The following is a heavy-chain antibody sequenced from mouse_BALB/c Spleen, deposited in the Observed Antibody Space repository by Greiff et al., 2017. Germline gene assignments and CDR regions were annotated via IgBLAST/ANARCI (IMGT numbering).Heavy chain of an antibody. V-gene: IGHV1-20*02. CDR2: INPYNGDT. Sequence: EVKLMESGPELVKPGASVKISCKASGYSFTGYFMNWVMQSHGKSLEWIGRINPYNGDTFYNQKFKGKATLTVDKSSSTAHMELRSLASEDSAVYYCARTDYDWNAMDYWGQGTSVTVSS. CDR1: GYSFTGYF. CDR3: ARTDYDWNAMDY. J-gene: IGHJ4*01. D-gene: IGHD2-4*01.